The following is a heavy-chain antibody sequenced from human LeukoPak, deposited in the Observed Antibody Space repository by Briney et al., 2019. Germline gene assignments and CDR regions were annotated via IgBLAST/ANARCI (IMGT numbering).Heavy chain of an antibody. Sequence: SETLSLTCAVSGGSISSYYWSWIRQPPGKGLEWIGYIYYSGSTNYNPSLKSRVTISVDTSKNQFSLKLSSVTAADTAVYYCARDFRRYSSSPNWFDPWGQGTLVTVSS. CDR3: ARDFRRYSSSPNWFDP. D-gene: IGHD6-6*01. J-gene: IGHJ5*02. V-gene: IGHV4-59*01. CDR1: GGSISSYY. CDR2: IYYSGST.